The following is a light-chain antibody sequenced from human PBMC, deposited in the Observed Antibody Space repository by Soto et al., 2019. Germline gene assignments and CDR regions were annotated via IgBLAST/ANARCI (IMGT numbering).Light chain of an antibody. V-gene: IGKV1-33*01. Sequence: DIQMTQSPSTLSASVGDRVTITCRASQSINRWLAWYQQKPGKAPNLLIYDASNLEIGVPSRFSGSGSGTHFTFTISSLQTEDIGTYYCQQYDILPITFGRGTKVDIK. CDR1: QSINRW. J-gene: IGKJ4*01. CDR2: DAS. CDR3: QQYDILPIT.